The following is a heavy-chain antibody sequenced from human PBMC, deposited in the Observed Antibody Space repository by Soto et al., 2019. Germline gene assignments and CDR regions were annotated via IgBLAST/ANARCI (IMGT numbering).Heavy chain of an antibody. CDR2: ISAYNGNT. V-gene: IGHV1-18*01. J-gene: IGHJ3*02. Sequence: ASVKVSCKASGYTFTSYGISWVRQAPGQGLEWMGWISAYNGNTNYAQKLQGRVTMTTDTSTSTAYMELRSLRSDDTAVYYCARDPHYYGSGSYYNEEDAFDIWGQGTMVTVSS. CDR3: ARDPHYYGSGSYYNEEDAFDI. D-gene: IGHD3-10*01. CDR1: GYTFTSYG.